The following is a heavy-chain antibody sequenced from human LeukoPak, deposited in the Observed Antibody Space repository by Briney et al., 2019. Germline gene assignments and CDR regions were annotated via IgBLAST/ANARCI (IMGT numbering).Heavy chain of an antibody. CDR2: ISYDGSNK. CDR1: GFTFSSYA. V-gene: IGHV3-30-3*01. D-gene: IGHD3-22*01. CDR3: ARSYYYDSSGYPYYFDY. J-gene: IGHJ4*02. Sequence: GGSLRLSCAASGFTFSSYAMHWVRQALGKGLEWVAVISYDGSNKYYADSVKGRFTISRDNSKNTLYLQMNSLRAEDTAVYYCARSYYYDSSGYPYYFDYWGQGTLVTVSS.